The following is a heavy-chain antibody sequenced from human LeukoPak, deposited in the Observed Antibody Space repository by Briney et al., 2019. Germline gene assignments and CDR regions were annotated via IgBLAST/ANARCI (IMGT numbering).Heavy chain of an antibody. CDR3: ARDLRGYIGYDYHYFDY. J-gene: IGHJ4*02. CDR2: IYYSGST. CDR1: GGSISSYY. D-gene: IGHD5-12*01. V-gene: IGHV4-59*01. Sequence: SETLSLTCTVSGGSISSYYWSWIRQPPGKGLEWIGYIYYSGSTNYNPSLKSRVTISVDTSKNQFSLKLSSVTAADTAVYYCARDLRGYIGYDYHYFDYWGQGTLVTVSS.